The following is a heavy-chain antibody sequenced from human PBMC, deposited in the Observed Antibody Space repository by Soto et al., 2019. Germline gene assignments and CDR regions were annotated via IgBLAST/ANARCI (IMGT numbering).Heavy chain of an antibody. V-gene: IGHV4-59*01. CDR2: IYYSGST. J-gene: IGHJ6*02. CDR3: ARDYGSGSYYPLGYYGMDV. D-gene: IGHD3-10*01. CDR1: GGSISRYY. Sequence: SETLSLTCTVSGGSISRYYWSWIRQPPGKGLEWIGYIYYSGSTNYNPSLKSRVTISVDTSKNQFSLKLSSVTAADTAVYYCARDYGSGSYYPLGYYGMDVWGQGTTVT.